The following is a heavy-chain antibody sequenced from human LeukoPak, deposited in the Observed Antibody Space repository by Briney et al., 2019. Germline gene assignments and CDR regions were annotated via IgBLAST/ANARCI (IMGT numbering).Heavy chain of an antibody. J-gene: IGHJ5*02. CDR1: GGSFSGYY. CDR2: INHSGST. D-gene: IGHD3-22*01. Sequence: SETLSLTCAVYGGSFSGYYWSWIRQPPGKGLEWIGEINHSGSTNYNPSLKSRVTISVDTSKNQFSLKLSSVTAADTAVYYCARYNYYDSSAPKNGFDPWGQGALVTVSS. CDR3: ARYNYYDSSAPKNGFDP. V-gene: IGHV4-34*01.